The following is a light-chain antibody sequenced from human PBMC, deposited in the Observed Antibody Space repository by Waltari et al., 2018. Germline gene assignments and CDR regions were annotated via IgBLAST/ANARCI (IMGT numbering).Light chain of an antibody. CDR1: SRDIGAYNF. CDR3: SSYTTGSTRYV. J-gene: IGLJ1*01. Sequence: QSALTQPASVSGSPGPSIPISCTGTSRDIGAYNFVSWYQKHPGKAPKVMIYYVNNRPSGVSSRFSGSKSGNTASLTISGLQAEDEADYYCSSYTTGSTRYVFGSGTKVTVL. CDR2: YVN. V-gene: IGLV2-14*03.